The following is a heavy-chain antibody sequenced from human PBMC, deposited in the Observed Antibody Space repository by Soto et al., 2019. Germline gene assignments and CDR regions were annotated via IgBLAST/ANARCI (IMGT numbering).Heavy chain of an antibody. J-gene: IGHJ4*02. V-gene: IGHV3-23*01. CDR1: GFMFDNYA. CDR3: ARGRYFDASGGCANY. D-gene: IGHD5-12*01. CDR2: ISGSGNAT. Sequence: EMMLLESGGGSVSPGASARLSCLTSGFMFDNYAMSWVRQSPARGLEWVAAISGSGNATYYTQSVRGRFTISRDKSKKSVFLQMNNLRTEDTAIYYCARGRYFDASGGCANYWGLGTLVTVSP.